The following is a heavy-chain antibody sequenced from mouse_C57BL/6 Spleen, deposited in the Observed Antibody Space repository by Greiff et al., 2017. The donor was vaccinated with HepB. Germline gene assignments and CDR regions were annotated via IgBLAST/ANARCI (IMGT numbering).Heavy chain of an antibody. J-gene: IGHJ3*01. CDR3: TRGATTVVATSPFAY. CDR1: GYTFTSYW. CDR2: IYPGNSDT. V-gene: IGHV1-5*01. Sequence: EVKVEESGTVLARPGASVKMSCKTSGYTFTSYWMHWVKQRPGQGLEWIGAIYPGNSDTSYNQKFKGKAKLTAVTSASTAYMELSSLTNEDSAVYYCTRGATTVVATSPFAYWGQGTLVTVSA. D-gene: IGHD1-1*01.